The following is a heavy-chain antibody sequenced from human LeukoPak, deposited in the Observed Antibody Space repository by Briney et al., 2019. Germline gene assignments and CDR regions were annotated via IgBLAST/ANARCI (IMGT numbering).Heavy chain of an antibody. J-gene: IGHJ6*03. D-gene: IGHD2/OR15-2a*01. CDR3: ARASFGDPGYMDV. Sequence: SGTLSLTCAVSGGSLTNDDWWNWVRQPPGKGLEWIGEIYHSGSTNYNPSLKSRVTISVDTSKNQFSLKLSSVTAADTAVYYCARASFGDPGYMDVWGKGTTVTISS. CDR2: IYHSGST. CDR1: GGSLTNDDW. V-gene: IGHV4-4*02.